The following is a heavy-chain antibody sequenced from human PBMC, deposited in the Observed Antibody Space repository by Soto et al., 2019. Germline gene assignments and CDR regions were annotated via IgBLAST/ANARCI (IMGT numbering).Heavy chain of an antibody. J-gene: IGHJ6*02. CDR1: SDSSSSYK. CDR3: VRQGFGARHGRVDV. Sequence: QVQLQESGPGLVKPSETLSLTCTVSSDSSSSYKWSWIRQTPGKGLEWIGYIDNNGGTSYNPSLRSRVTMSTDTHKKQFSLKLSSVTAADTAMYYCVRQGFGARHGRVDVWGQGTTVIVSS. D-gene: IGHD3-10*01. V-gene: IGHV4-59*08. CDR2: IDNNGGT.